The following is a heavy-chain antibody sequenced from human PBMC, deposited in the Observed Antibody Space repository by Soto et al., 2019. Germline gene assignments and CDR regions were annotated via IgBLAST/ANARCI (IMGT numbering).Heavy chain of an antibody. V-gene: IGHV3-21*01. Sequence: PGGSLRLSCAASGFTFSSYSMNWVRQAPGKGLEWVSSISSSSSYIYYADSVKGRFTISRDNAKNSLYLQMNSLRAEDTAVYYCARDPYYYDSSGYYPGAYWGQGTLVTVSS. D-gene: IGHD3-22*01. CDR3: ARDPYYYDSSGYYPGAY. CDR2: ISSSSSYI. CDR1: GFTFSSYS. J-gene: IGHJ4*02.